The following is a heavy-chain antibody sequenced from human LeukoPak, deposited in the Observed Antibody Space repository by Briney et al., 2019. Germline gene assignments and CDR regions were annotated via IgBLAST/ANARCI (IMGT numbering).Heavy chain of an antibody. Sequence: SGGSLRLSCAASGFTFSSYAMSWVRQAPGKGLEWVSPISGSAYYADSVKGRFTISRDNSKNTLYLQMNSLRAEDTAVYYCAKGRGYSSSSGIDYWGQGTLSPSPQ. D-gene: IGHD6-6*01. CDR2: ISGSA. CDR3: AKGRGYSSSSGIDY. CDR1: GFTFSSYA. V-gene: IGHV3-23*01. J-gene: IGHJ4*02.